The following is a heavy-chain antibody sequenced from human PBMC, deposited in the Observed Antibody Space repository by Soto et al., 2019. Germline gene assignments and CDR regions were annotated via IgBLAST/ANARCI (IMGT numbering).Heavy chain of an antibody. CDR3: ARASVRGVIIAYGMDV. D-gene: IGHD3-10*01. V-gene: IGHV4-31*03. Sequence: QVQLQESGPGLVKPSQTLSLTCTVSGGSISSGGYYWSWIRQHPGKGLEWIGYIYYSGSTYYNPSLKRRVTISVDTSTNQFSLKLSSVTAADTAVYYCARASVRGVIIAYGMDVWGQGTTVTVSS. J-gene: IGHJ6*02. CDR2: IYYSGST. CDR1: GGSISSGGYY.